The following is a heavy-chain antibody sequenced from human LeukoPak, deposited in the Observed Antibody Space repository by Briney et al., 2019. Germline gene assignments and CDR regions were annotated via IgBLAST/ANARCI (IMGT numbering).Heavy chain of an antibody. CDR2: VYYDGST. Sequence: PSETLSLTCTVSGDSISSYHWTWIRQPPGRRLEWIGYVYYDGSTNYNPPLMSRVTISLDTSNKQFSLRLSSVTAADTAIYYCATYTRHCSGGTCYSIDYWGQGTLVTVSS. D-gene: IGHD2-15*01. J-gene: IGHJ4*02. V-gene: IGHV4-59*08. CDR3: ATYTRHCSGGTCYSIDY. CDR1: GDSISSYH.